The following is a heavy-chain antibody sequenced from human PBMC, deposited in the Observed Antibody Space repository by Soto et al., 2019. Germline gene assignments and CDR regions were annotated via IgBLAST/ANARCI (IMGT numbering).Heavy chain of an antibody. Sequence: NPGGSLRLSCAASGFTFSNAWMTWVRQAPGKGLEWVGRIMSKTDGGTRDYAAPVKGRFTISRDDSKNTLYLQMNSLKIEDTAVYYCTTGPGNLGYWGQGTLVTVSS. J-gene: IGHJ4*02. CDR2: IMSKTDGGTR. CDR1: GFTFSNAW. CDR3: TTGPGNLGY. D-gene: IGHD1-1*01. V-gene: IGHV3-15*01.